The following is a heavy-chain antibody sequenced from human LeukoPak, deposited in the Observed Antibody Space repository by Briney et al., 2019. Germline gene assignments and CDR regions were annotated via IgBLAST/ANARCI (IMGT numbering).Heavy chain of an antibody. CDR2: ISSSSSYI. CDR3: ARGLADAFDI. Sequence: GGPLRLSCAASGFTFSSYSMNWVRQAPGKGLEWVSSISSSSSYIYYADSVKGRFTISRDNAKNSLYLQMNSLRAEDTAVYYCARGLADAFDIWGQGTMVTVSS. V-gene: IGHV3-21*01. J-gene: IGHJ3*02. CDR1: GFTFSSYS.